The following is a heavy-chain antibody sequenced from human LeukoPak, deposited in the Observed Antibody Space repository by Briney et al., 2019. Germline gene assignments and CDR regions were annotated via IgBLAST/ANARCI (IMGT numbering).Heavy chain of an antibody. Sequence: SETLSLTCTVSGGSISTYYWSWIRQPPGKGLEWIGHIYYSGSTNYNPSLKSRVTISVDTSKNQFSLKLNSVTAADTAVYYCARHESNYYYYGMDVWGQGTTVTVSS. V-gene: IGHV4-59*08. CDR2: IYYSGST. CDR3: ARHESNYYYYGMDV. D-gene: IGHD6-6*01. J-gene: IGHJ6*02. CDR1: GGSISTYY.